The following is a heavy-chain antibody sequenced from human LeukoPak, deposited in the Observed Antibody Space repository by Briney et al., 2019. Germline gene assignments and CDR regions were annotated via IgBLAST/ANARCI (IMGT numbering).Heavy chain of an antibody. CDR1: GYTFTSYG. CDR3: ARVRDSSSSYHYYMDV. D-gene: IGHD6-6*01. Sequence: ASVKVSCKASGYTFTSYGINWVRQATGQGLEWMGWMNPNSGNTGYAQKFQGRVTMTRNTSISTAYMELSSLRSEDTAVYYCARVRDSSSSYHYYMDVWGKGTTVTVSS. CDR2: MNPNSGNT. V-gene: IGHV1-8*01. J-gene: IGHJ6*03.